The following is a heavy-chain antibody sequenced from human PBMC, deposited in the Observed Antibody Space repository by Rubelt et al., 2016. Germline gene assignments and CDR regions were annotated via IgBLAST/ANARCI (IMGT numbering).Heavy chain of an antibody. CDR1: GGTFSSYA. CDR2: IIPIFGTA. D-gene: IGHD6-13*01. Sequence: QVQLVQSGAEVKKPGSSVKVSCKASGGTFSSYAISWVRQAPGQGLAWMGGIIPIFGTATYAQKFQGRVTIIADESTSTSYMELSSLRSEDTAVYYCARRQQLGPFDYWGQGTLVTVSS. V-gene: IGHV1-69*01. CDR3: ARRQQLGPFDY. J-gene: IGHJ4*02.